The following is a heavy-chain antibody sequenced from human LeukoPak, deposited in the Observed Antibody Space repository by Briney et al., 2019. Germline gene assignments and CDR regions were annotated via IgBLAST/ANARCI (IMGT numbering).Heavy chain of an antibody. J-gene: IGHJ4*02. V-gene: IGHV1-46*01. CDR1: GYTFTSYY. CDR2: INPSGGST. CDR3: ASRGNWNFPEY. Sequence: ASVKVSCKASGYTFTSYYMHWVRQAPGQGLEWMGIINPSGGSTSYAQKFQGRVTMTRDTSTSTVYMELSSLRSEDTGVYYCASRGNWNFPEYWGQGTLVTVSS. D-gene: IGHD1-7*01.